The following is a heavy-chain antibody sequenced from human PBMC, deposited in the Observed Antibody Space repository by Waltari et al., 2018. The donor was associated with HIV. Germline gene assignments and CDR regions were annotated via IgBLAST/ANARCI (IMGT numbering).Heavy chain of an antibody. J-gene: IGHJ6*02. CDR2: IHYSGSA. V-gene: IGHV4-59*01. CDR3: ATLMVYAPRSHYYGMDV. CDR1: GGSIGSYY. D-gene: IGHD2-8*01. Sequence: QVQLQESGPGLVRPSETLSLTCTVPGGSIGSYYCSWIRQPPGKELEWIGYIHYSGSANYNPSLKSRVTVSVDTSKHQFSLKLSSVTAADTAVYYCATLMVYAPRSHYYGMDVWGQGTTVIVSS.